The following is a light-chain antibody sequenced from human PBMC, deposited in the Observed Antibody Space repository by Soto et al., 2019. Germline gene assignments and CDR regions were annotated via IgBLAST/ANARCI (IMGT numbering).Light chain of an antibody. V-gene: IGKV1-39*01. CDR2: AAS. J-gene: IGKJ4*01. CDR3: QQSYSTPA. CDR1: QSISSY. Sequence: DIQMTQSPSSLSASVGDRVTITCRASQSISSYLNWYQQKPGKAPKLLIYAASSLQGGVPSRCSGSGSGTDFTLTISSLQPEDFATYYCQQSYSTPAFGGGTKVEIK.